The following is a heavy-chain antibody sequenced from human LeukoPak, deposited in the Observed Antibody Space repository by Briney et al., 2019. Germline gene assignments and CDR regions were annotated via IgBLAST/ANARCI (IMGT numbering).Heavy chain of an antibody. Sequence: GGSLRLSRAASGFTFSSYAMHWVRQAPGKGLEYVSAISSHGDSTYYANSVKGKITISRDNSRNTLYLQMGSLSGEDMAVYYCARGSSYYGSGSYYNEPMDVWGKGTTVTISS. CDR3: ARGSSYYGSGSYYNEPMDV. CDR2: ISSHGDST. CDR1: GFTFSSYA. D-gene: IGHD3-10*01. V-gene: IGHV3-64*01. J-gene: IGHJ6*03.